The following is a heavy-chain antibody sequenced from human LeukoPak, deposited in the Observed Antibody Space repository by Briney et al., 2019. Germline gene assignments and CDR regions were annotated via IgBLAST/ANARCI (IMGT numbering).Heavy chain of an antibody. CDR3: ARPRYCTDRTCYSAYFQD. CDR2: IDHSGST. V-gene: IGHV4-34*01. J-gene: IGHJ1*01. D-gene: IGHD2-15*01. Sequence: SETLSLTCAVYGGSFSGYYWGWIRQPPGKGLEWTGSIDHSGSTSYNPSLKSRVTISVDTSKNQFSLKLNSVTAADTAMYYCARPRYCTDRTCYSAYFQDWGQGTLVTVSS. CDR1: GGSFSGYY.